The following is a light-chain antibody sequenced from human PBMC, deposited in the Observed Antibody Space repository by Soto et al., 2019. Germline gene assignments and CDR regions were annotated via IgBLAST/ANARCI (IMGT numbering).Light chain of an antibody. CDR3: QQANSFPIT. CDR1: QDVGKW. J-gene: IGKJ5*01. CDR2: GAS. Sequence: DIQMTQSPSSVPAPLGETATITFRASQDVGKWLAWYQQKPGKAPTLLIHGASSLQSGVPPRYSGSGYGTEFTLTISSLQPEDFATYYCQQANSFPITFGQGTRLEI. V-gene: IGKV1-12*01.